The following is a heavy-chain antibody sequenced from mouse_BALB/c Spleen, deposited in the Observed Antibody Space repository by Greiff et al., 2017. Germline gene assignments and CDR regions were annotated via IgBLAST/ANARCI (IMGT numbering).Heavy chain of an antibody. J-gene: IGHJ2*01. CDR1: GYTFTSYW. CDR2: INPSTGYT. Sequence: VKLMESGAELAKPGASVKMSCKASGYTFTSYWMHWVKQRPGQGLEWIGYINPSTGYTEYNQKFKDKATLTADKSSSTAYMQLSSLTSEDSAVYYCARSDYYFDYWGQGTTLTVSS. V-gene: IGHV1-7*01. D-gene: IGHD2-13*01. CDR3: ARSDYYFDY.